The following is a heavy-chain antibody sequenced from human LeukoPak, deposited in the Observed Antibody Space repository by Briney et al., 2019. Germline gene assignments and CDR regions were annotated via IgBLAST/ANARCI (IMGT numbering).Heavy chain of an antibody. D-gene: IGHD1-26*01. CDR1: GYTFTDYY. Sequence: GASVKVSCKASGYTFTDYYMHWVRQAPGQGLVWMGWINPNSGGTNYAQKFQGRVTMTRDTSISTAYMELSRLRSDDTAVYYCASASGSYYSNWFDPWGQGTLVTVSS. CDR3: ASASGSYYSNWFDP. CDR2: INPNSGGT. J-gene: IGHJ5*02. V-gene: IGHV1-2*02.